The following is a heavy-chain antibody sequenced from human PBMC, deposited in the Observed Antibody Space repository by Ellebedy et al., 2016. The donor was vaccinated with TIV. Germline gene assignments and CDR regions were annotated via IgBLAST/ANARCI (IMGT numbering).Heavy chain of an antibody. CDR1: AYTFTGHY. V-gene: IGHV1-2*02. J-gene: IGHJ4*02. D-gene: IGHD1-26*01. Sequence: ASVTVSCXASAYTFTGHYVHWVRQAPGQGLEWVGCINPTTGVTAYPPKFQGRVTVTGDTSISIVSMDLSSLRSDDTALYYCAREMLGDNKSFDYWGQGTLVTVSS. CDR2: INPTTGVT. CDR3: AREMLGDNKSFDY.